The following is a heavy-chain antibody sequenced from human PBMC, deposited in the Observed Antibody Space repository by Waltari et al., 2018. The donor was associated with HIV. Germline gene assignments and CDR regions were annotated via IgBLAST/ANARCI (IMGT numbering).Heavy chain of an antibody. V-gene: IGHV4-59*01. CDR2: IYYSGST. CDR1: GGSISSYY. J-gene: IGHJ4*02. CDR3: ARAIYGDYGPVDY. D-gene: IGHD4-17*01. Sequence: QVQLQESGPGLVKPSETLSLTCPVSGGSISSYYWSWIRQPPGKGLEWIGYIYYSGSTNYTPSLNSRVTISVDTSKNPFSLKLSSVTAADTAVYYCARAIYGDYGPVDYWGQGTLVTVSS.